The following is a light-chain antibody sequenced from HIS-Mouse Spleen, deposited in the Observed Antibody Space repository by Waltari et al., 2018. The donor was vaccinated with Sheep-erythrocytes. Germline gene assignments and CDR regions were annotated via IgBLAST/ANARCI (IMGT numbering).Light chain of an antibody. Sequence: QSVLTQPPSASGTPGQRVTISCSGSSSNIGSNTVNWYQQLPGTAPKLLIYSTSQRPSGVPTRVSGSKSGTSASLAISGLQSEDEADYYCAAWDDSLNGPVFGGGTKLTVL. CDR1: SSNIGSNT. CDR3: AAWDDSLNGPV. J-gene: IGLJ3*02. V-gene: IGLV1-44*01. CDR2: STS.